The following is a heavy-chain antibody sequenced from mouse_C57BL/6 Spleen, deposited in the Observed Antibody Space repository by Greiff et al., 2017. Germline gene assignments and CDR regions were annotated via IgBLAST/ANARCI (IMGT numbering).Heavy chain of an antibody. V-gene: IGHV1-82*01. J-gene: IGHJ3*01. Sequence: QVQLQQSGPELVKPGASVKISCKASGYAFSSSWMNWVKQRPGKGLEWIGRIYPGDGDTNYNGKFKGKATLTADKSSSTAYMQPSSLTSEDSAVYFCASPWFAYWGQGTLVTVSA. CDR3: ASPWFAY. CDR2: IYPGDGDT. CDR1: GYAFSSSW.